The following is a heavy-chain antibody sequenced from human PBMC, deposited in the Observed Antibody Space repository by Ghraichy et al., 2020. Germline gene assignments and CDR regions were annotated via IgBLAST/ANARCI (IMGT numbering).Heavy chain of an antibody. D-gene: IGHD1-26*01. J-gene: IGHJ4*02. CDR2: IYHSGST. V-gene: IGHV4-4*02. CDR3: ARSRYGGSYAGYYFDY. Sequence: GSLSLTCAVSGGSISSSNWWSWVRQPPGKGLEWIGEIYHSGSTNYNPSLKSRVTISVDKSKNQFSLKLSSVTAADTAVYYCARSRYGGSYAGYYFDYWGQGTLVTVSS. CDR1: GGSISSSNW.